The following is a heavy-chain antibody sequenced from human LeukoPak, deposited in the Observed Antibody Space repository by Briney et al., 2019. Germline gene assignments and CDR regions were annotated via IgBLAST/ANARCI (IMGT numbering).Heavy chain of an antibody. CDR1: GFTVSSNY. CDR2: IYSGGNT. D-gene: IGHD3-10*01. Sequence: GGSLRLSCAASGFTVSSNYMSWVRQAPGKGLEWVSVIYSGGNTYYADSAKGRFAISRDNSKNTLYLQMNSLRAEDTAVYYCAREIQDRGAIGYWGQGTLVTVSS. J-gene: IGHJ4*02. CDR3: AREIQDRGAIGY. V-gene: IGHV3-53*01.